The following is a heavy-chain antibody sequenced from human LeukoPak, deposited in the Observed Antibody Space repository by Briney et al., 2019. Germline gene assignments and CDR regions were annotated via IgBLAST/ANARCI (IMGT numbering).Heavy chain of an antibody. CDR2: TYYRSKWYN. V-gene: IGHV6-1*01. D-gene: IGHD2-8*02. CDR1: GDSVSSNSAG. Sequence: SLTLSLTCAISGDSVSSNSAGWNWIRRSPLRGLEWLGRTYYRSKWYNDYAVSVKSRITINPDTSKNQFSLQLNSVTPEDTAVYFCARFAGGHFDYWGQGTLVAVSS. J-gene: IGHJ4*02. CDR3: ARFAGGHFDY.